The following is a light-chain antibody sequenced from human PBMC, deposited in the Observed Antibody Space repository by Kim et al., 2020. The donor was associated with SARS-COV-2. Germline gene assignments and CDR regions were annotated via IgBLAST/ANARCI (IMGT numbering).Light chain of an antibody. CDR3: QQSYSTPLT. J-gene: IGKJ4*01. V-gene: IGKV1-39*01. CDR2: AAS. Sequence: DIQMTQSPSSLSASVGDRVTITCRASQSISSYLNWYQQKPGKAPKLLIYAASSLQSGVPSRFNGSASGTDFTLTITSLQPEDFATYYCQQSYSTPLTFGGGTKVEIK. CDR1: QSISSY.